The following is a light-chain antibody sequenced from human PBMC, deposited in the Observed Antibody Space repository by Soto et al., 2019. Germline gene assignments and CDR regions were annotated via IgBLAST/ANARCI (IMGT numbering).Light chain of an antibody. V-gene: IGLV2-8*01. CDR2: EVN. Sequence: QLVLTQPPSASGSPGQSVTISCTGTSSDVDGYKYVSWYQQHPGKAPKLMIFEVNKRPSGVPDRFSGSKSGNTASLTVSGLQAEDEADYYCSSYAGINNLGVFGTGTKLTVL. CDR1: SSDVDGYKY. CDR3: SSYAGINNLGV. J-gene: IGLJ1*01.